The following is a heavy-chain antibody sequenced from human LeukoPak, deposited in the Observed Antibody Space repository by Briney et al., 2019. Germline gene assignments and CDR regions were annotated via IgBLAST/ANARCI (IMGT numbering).Heavy chain of an antibody. J-gene: IGHJ5*02. CDR1: GGSISSGDYY. Sequence: SEALSLTCTVSGGSISSGDYYWSWIRQPPGKGLEWIGYIYYSGSTYYNPSLKSRVTISVDTSKNQFSLKLSSVTAADTAVYYCARGTVLRYFDWLPPDWFDPWGQGTLVTVSS. V-gene: IGHV4-30-4*08. CDR3: ARGTVLRYFDWLPPDWFDP. D-gene: IGHD3-9*01. CDR2: IYYSGST.